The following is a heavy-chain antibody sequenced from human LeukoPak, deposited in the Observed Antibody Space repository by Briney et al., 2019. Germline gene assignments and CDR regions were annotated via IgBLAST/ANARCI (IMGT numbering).Heavy chain of an antibody. J-gene: IGHJ3*02. Sequence: GGSLRLSCAASGFTFSSYWMSWVRQAPGKGLEWVANIKQDGSEKYYVDSVKGRFTISRDNAKNSLYRQMKSLRAEDTAVYYCARDRLNYYDSSGPDAFDIWGQGTMVTVS. V-gene: IGHV3-7*01. CDR1: GFTFSSYW. CDR2: IKQDGSEK. CDR3: ARDRLNYYDSSGPDAFDI. D-gene: IGHD3-22*01.